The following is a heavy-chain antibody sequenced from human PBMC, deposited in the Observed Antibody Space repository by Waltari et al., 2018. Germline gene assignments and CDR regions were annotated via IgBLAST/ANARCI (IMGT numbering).Heavy chain of an antibody. V-gene: IGHV3-48*01. CDR2: ISSSSSTI. Sequence: EVQLVESGGGLVQPGGSLRLSCAASGFTFSSYSMNWVRQAPGKGLEWVSYISSSSSTIYYADSVKGRFTSSRDNAKNSLYLQMNSLRAEDTAVYYCLLGGSYFDYWGQGTLVTVSS. CDR3: LLGGSYFDY. D-gene: IGHD1-26*01. J-gene: IGHJ4*02. CDR1: GFTFSSYS.